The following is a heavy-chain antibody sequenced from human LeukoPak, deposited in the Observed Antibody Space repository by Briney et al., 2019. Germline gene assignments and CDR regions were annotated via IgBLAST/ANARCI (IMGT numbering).Heavy chain of an antibody. CDR1: GYTFTGYY. Sequence: ASVKVSCKASGYTFTGYYMHWVRQAPGQGLEWMGWINSNSGGTNYAQKFQGRVTMTRDTSISTAYMEPSRLRSDDTDVYYCARDRLQYAYSSSEKDGMDVWGQGTTVTVSS. V-gene: IGHV1-2*02. D-gene: IGHD6-6*01. CDR3: ARDRLQYAYSSSEKDGMDV. J-gene: IGHJ6*02. CDR2: INSNSGGT.